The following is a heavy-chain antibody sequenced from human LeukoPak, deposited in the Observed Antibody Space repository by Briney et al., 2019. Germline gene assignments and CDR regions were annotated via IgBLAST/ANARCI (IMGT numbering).Heavy chain of an antibody. Sequence: EASVKVSCKASGGTFSSYAISWVRQAPGQGLEWMGGIIPIFGTANYAQKFQGRVTITADESTSTAYMGLSSLRSEDTAVYYCARVNIAALRGESFDPWGQGTLVTVSS. CDR2: IIPIFGTA. D-gene: IGHD6-6*01. CDR3: ARVNIAALRGESFDP. V-gene: IGHV1-69*01. J-gene: IGHJ5*02. CDR1: GGTFSSYA.